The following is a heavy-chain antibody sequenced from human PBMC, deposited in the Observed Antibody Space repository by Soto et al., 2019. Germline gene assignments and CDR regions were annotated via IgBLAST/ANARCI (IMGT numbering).Heavy chain of an antibody. Sequence: XSVKVSCKGFGYSFMKYGINWVRQAPGQGLEWVGWISPYSGYTHSAQKFHGRLTLTTDTAASTAYMELRILRSADTALYYCAREASVLIPAAQPSRFDSWGQGTLVTVSS. V-gene: IGHV1-18*01. CDR2: ISPYSGYT. J-gene: IGHJ4*02. CDR3: AREASVLIPAAQPSRFDS. CDR1: GYSFMKYG. D-gene: IGHD2-2*01.